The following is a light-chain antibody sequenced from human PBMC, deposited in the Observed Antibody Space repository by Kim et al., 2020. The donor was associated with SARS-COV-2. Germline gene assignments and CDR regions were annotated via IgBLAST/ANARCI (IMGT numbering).Light chain of an antibody. V-gene: IGLV1-47*01. CDR3: AAWDDSLSGWV. CDR2: RNK. CDR1: SDKIGRKD. J-gene: IGLJ3*02. Sequence: GQGVTITRSGSSDKIGRKDVYWYQQRPGTAPKLLIYRNKQRPSGVPDRFSGSKSGTTASLAISGVRSEDEADYYCAAWDDSLSGWVFGGGTQLTVL.